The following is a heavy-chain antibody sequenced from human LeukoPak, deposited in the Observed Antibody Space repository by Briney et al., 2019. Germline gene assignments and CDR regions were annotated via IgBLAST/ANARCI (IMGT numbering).Heavy chain of an antibody. J-gene: IGHJ4*02. D-gene: IGHD3-22*01. CDR1: GYSLTELS. Sequence: ASVKVSCKVSGYSLTELSMQWVRQAPGKGLEGRGGFDPEDGETIYAEKFQGRVTMTEDTSTDTAYMELSSLRSEDTAVYYCEEDRADFDSSGYALDYWGQGTLVTVSS. CDR3: EEDRADFDSSGYALDY. CDR2: FDPEDGET. V-gene: IGHV1-24*01.